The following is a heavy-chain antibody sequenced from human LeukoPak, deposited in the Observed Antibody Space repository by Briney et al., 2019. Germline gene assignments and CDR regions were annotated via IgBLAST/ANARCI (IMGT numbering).Heavy chain of an antibody. CDR1: GGSISNYY. CDR2: IYYSGTT. J-gene: IGHJ3*02. D-gene: IGHD4-23*01. V-gene: IGHV4-59*08. Sequence: SETLSLTCTVYGGSISNYYWNWIRQPPGKGLEWIGYIYYSGTTKYNPSLQSRVTISVDTSKNQFSLKLTSVTAADTAVYYCAYSRNRIIDTFDIWGQGTMVTVSS. CDR3: AYSRNRIIDTFDI.